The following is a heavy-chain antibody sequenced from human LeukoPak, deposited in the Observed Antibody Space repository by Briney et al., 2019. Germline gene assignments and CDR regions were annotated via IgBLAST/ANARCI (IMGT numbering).Heavy chain of an antibody. CDR2: TNPYNGNT. D-gene: IGHD3-10*01. CDR3: ARDHRLTTMVRGVITHLSGWFDP. CDR1: GHTFTTYG. V-gene: IGHV1-18*01. Sequence: SSVKVSYKPSGHTFTTYGITGVRQAPGQGVEGMGWTNPYNGNTNYAQKFQGRVSITTDTSTRTAYMELRSLRSDDTAVYYCARDHRLTTMVRGVITHLSGWFDPWGQGTLVTVSS. J-gene: IGHJ5*02.